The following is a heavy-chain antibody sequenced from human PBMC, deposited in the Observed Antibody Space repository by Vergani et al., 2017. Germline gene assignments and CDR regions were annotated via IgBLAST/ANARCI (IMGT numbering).Heavy chain of an antibody. CDR2: IYTSGST. CDR1: GGSISSGSYY. Sequence: QVQLQESGPGLVKPSQTLSLTCTVSGGSISSGSYYWSWIRQPAGKGLEWIGRIYTSGSTNYNPSLKSRVTISVDTSKNQFSLKLSSVTAADTAVYYCAISYGSGWYADDYWGQGTLVTVSS. V-gene: IGHV4-61*02. D-gene: IGHD6-19*01. J-gene: IGHJ4*02. CDR3: AISYGSGWYADDY.